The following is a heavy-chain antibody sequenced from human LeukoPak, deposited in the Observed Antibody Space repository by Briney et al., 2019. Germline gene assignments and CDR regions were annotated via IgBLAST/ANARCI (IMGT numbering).Heavy chain of an antibody. J-gene: IGHJ4*02. CDR3: ARSRKVVNYYDSSGYYYFDY. D-gene: IGHD3-22*01. CDR1: GGSISSYY. CDR2: IYYSGST. V-gene: IGHV4-39*07. Sequence: SETLSLTCTVSGGSISSYYWSWIRQPPGKGLEWIGSIYYSGSTYYNPSLKSRVTISVDTSKNQFSLKLSSVTAADTAVYYCARSRKVVNYYDSSGYYYFDYWGQGTLVTVSS.